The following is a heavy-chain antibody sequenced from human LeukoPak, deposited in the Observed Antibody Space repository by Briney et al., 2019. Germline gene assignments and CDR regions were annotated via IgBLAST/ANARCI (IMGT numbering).Heavy chain of an antibody. CDR2: IDGGGGRT. Sequence: GGSLRLSCTASGFAFSSYAMSWVRRAPGVGLEWVSAIDGGGGRTWHADSVRGRFTISRDNSKNTLFMQMNSLRAEDTAVYYCAKDIYDSSGSRYDYWGQGTLVTVSS. D-gene: IGHD3-22*01. CDR1: GFAFSSYA. CDR3: AKDIYDSSGSRYDY. J-gene: IGHJ4*02. V-gene: IGHV3-23*01.